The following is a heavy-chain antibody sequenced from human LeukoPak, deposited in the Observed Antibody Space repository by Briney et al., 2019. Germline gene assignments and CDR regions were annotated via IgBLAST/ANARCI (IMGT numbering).Heavy chain of an antibody. Sequence: GSLRLSCAASGFTFSTYWMSWVRQAPGKGLEWVANIKEDGSEKYHVDSVKGRFTISRDNAKNSLYLQMNSLRAEDTAVYYCARIYSSGVPDYWGQGTLVTVSS. CDR2: IKEDGSEK. V-gene: IGHV3-7*01. J-gene: IGHJ4*02. CDR3: ARIYSSGVPDY. CDR1: GFTFSTYW. D-gene: IGHD6-19*01.